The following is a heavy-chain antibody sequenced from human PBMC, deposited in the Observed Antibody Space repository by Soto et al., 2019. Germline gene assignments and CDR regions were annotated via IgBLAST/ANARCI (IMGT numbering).Heavy chain of an antibody. V-gene: IGHV1-69*13. J-gene: IGHJ3*02. Sequence: SVKVSCKASGGTFSSYAISWVRQAPGQGLEWMGGIIPIFGTANYAQKFQGRVTITADESTSTAYMELSSLRSEDTAVYYCASPLPAYCGGDCYSINDAFDIWGQGTMVTVS. CDR1: GGTFSSYA. CDR3: ASPLPAYCGGDCYSINDAFDI. D-gene: IGHD2-21*02. CDR2: IIPIFGTA.